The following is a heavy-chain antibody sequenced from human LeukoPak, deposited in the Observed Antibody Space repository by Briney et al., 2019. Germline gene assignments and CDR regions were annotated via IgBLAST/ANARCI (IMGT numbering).Heavy chain of an antibody. J-gene: IGHJ6*03. CDR1: GYTFTSYD. CDR3: ARGGDSMTTDYYYMDV. D-gene: IGHD4-17*01. CDR2: MNPNSGNT. Sequence: ASVKVSCKASGYTFTSYDINWVRQATGQGLEWMGWMNPNSGNTGYAQKFQGRVTMTRNTSISTAYMELSSLRSEDTAVYYCARGGDSMTTDYYYMDVWGKGTTVTVSS. V-gene: IGHV1-8*01.